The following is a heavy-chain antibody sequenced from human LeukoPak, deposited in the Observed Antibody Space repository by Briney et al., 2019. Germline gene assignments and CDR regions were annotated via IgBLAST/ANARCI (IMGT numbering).Heavy chain of an antibody. J-gene: IGHJ4*02. Sequence: GGSLRLSCAASGFTFSTYTMNWVRQAPGQGLEWVSSIGSSSSSIYYADSVKGRFTVSRDNARNSLYLQMNSLRAEDTAVYYCARTRDGYNLFDYWGQGTLVTVSS. CDR3: ARTRDGYNLFDY. V-gene: IGHV3-21*01. CDR2: IGSSSSSI. D-gene: IGHD5-24*01. CDR1: GFTFSTYT.